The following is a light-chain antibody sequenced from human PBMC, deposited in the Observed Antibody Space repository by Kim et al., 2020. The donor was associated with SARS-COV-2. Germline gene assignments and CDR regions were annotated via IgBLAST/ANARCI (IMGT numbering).Light chain of an antibody. CDR1: QGISSY. J-gene: IGKJ4*01. Sequence: ASVGDRVTIPCRASQGISSYLAWFQQKPGQVPKRLIYAASSLQSRVPSRFSGSGSGTEFTLTISSLQPEDFATYYCLQHDSYPLTFGGGTKVDIK. CDR3: LQHDSYPLT. V-gene: IGKV1-17*03. CDR2: AAS.